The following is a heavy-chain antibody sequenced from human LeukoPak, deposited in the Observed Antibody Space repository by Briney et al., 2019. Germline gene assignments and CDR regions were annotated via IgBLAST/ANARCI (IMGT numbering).Heavy chain of an antibody. CDR1: GYTFTSYD. V-gene: IGHV1-8*03. Sequence: GASVKVSCKASGYTFTSYDINWVRQATGQGLEWMGWMNPNSGNTGYAQKFQGRVTITRNTSISTAYMELSSLRSEDTAVYFCASSPLQNFDSWNYYFDNWGQGTVVTVSS. D-gene: IGHD3-3*01. CDR2: MNPNSGNT. J-gene: IGHJ4*02. CDR3: ASSPLQNFDSWNYYFDN.